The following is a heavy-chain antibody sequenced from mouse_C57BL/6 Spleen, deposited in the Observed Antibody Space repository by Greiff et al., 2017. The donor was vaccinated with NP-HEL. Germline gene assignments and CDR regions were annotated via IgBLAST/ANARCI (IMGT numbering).Heavy chain of an antibody. CDR3: ARRITTVVAHYFDY. CDR1: GYTFTDYN. Sequence: EVQLQQSGPELVKPGASVKIPCKASGYTFTDYNMDWVKQSHGKSLEWIGDINPNNGGTIYNQKFKGKATLTVDKSSSTAYMDLRSLTSEDTAVYYCARRITTVVAHYFDYWGQGTTLTVSS. V-gene: IGHV1-18*01. J-gene: IGHJ2*01. CDR2: INPNNGGT. D-gene: IGHD1-1*01.